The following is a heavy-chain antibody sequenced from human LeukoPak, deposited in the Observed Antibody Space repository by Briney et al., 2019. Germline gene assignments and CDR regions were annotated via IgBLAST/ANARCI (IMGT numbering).Heavy chain of an antibody. CDR3: ARDSSDYDFWSGYLEDWFDP. V-gene: IGHV4-4*07. CDR1: GGFISSYF. D-gene: IGHD3-3*01. J-gene: IGHJ5*02. CDR2: IYTSGST. Sequence: KPSETLSLTCTVSGGFISSYFWCWLRQPAGKVLEWIGRIYTSGSTNYNPSPKTPVTMSVDTYKNQFSLKLSSVTAADTAVYYCARDSSDYDFWSGYLEDWFDPWGQGTLVTVSS.